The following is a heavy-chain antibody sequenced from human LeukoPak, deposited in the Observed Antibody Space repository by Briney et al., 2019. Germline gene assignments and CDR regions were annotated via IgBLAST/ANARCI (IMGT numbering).Heavy chain of an antibody. V-gene: IGHV1-18*01. CDR2: ISAYNGNT. J-gene: IGHJ4*02. CDR3: ARGYGLNPVDY. CDR1: GYTFTSYG. D-gene: IGHD4-17*01. Sequence: ASVKVSCKASGYTFTSYGISWVRQAPGQGLEWMGWISAYNGNTNYAQKFQDRVTMTTDTSTSTAYMELRSLISDDTAIYYCARGYGLNPVDYWGQGTLVTVSS.